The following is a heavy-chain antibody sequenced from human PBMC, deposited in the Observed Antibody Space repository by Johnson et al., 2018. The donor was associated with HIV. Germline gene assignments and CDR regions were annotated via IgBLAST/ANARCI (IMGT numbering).Heavy chain of an antibody. V-gene: IGHV3-30*14. CDR3: ARENIAGAGAGAFDI. Sequence: QVQLVESGGGVVQPGRSLRLSCAASGFTFRSYAMHWVRQAPGTGLEWVAVISFDGSNKYYADSVKGRFTISRDNSKNTLYLQMNSLRAEGTAVEYCARENIAGAGAGAFDIWGQGTMVTVSS. D-gene: IGHD6-19*01. J-gene: IGHJ3*02. CDR2: ISFDGSNK. CDR1: GFTFRSYA.